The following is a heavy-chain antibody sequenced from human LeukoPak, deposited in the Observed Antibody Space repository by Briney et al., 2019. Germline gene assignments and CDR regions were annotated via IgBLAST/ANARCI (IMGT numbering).Heavy chain of an antibody. V-gene: IGHV4-59*08. CDR1: GASISSYY. J-gene: IGHJ4*02. D-gene: IGHD3-22*01. Sequence: SETLSLTCTVSGASISSYYWSWIRQPPGKGVEWIGYIHYSEGTRYNPSLKSRVTISVDTTKNQFSLKLSSVTAADMAVYYCARQYYYYSIDSWGQGTLVTVSS. CDR3: ARQYYYYSIDS. CDR2: IHYSEGT.